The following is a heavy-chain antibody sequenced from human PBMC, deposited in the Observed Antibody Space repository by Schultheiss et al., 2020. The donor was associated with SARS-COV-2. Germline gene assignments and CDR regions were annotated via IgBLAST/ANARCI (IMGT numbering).Heavy chain of an antibody. CDR3: ARVGGFVTTPYYFDS. Sequence: GGSLRLSCAASGFTFSTYAMSWVRQAPGKGLEWVSVISGSGSNTYYADSVKGRFTISRDNSKNTQLLRMNSLRAEDTAVYYCARVGGFVTTPYYFDSWCQGTLVTVAS. V-gene: IGHV3-23*01. J-gene: IGHJ4*02. CDR1: GFTFSTYA. CDR2: ISGSGSNT. D-gene: IGHD4-17*01.